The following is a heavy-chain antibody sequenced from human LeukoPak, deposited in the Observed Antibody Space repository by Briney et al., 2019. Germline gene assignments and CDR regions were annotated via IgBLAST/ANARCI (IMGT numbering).Heavy chain of an antibody. CDR1: GFTFNYYW. CDR3: ARELGSSSSGVFDY. D-gene: IGHD6-6*01. V-gene: IGHV3-7*01. Sequence: GGSLTLSCAASGFTFNYYWMTWVRQAPGKGLEWVANIKQDGGEKYYVESVKGRFTISRDNAKNSLYLQMNSLRAEDTAVYYCARELGSSSSGVFDYWGQGTLVTVSS. CDR2: IKQDGGEK. J-gene: IGHJ4*02.